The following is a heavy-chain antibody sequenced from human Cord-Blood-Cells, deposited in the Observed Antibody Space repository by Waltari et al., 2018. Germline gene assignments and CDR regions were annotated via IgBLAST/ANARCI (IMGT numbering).Heavy chain of an antibody. CDR3: ASSSGSYGGVAFDI. J-gene: IGHJ3*02. V-gene: IGHV3-13*01. D-gene: IGHD1-26*01. Sequence: EVQLVESGGGLVQPGGSLRLSCAASGFTFSSYDMHRVRQATGKGLEWVSAIGTAGDTYYPGSVKGRFTISRENAKNSLYLQMNSLRAGDTAVYYCASSSGSYGGVAFDIWGQGTMVTVSS. CDR2: IGTAGDT. CDR1: GFTFSSYD.